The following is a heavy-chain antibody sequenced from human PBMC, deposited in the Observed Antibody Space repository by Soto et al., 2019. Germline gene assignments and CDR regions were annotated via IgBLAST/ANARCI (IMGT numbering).Heavy chain of an antibody. Sequence: GGSLRLSCAASGFTFSSYAMSWVRQAPGKGLEWVSAISGSGGSTYYADSVKGRFTISRDNSKNTLYLQMNSLRAEDTAVYYCAKCTAKLCSGPFDYWGQGTLVTVSP. CDR1: GFTFSSYA. D-gene: IGHD2-15*01. CDR2: ISGSGGST. CDR3: AKCTAKLCSGPFDY. V-gene: IGHV3-23*01. J-gene: IGHJ4*02.